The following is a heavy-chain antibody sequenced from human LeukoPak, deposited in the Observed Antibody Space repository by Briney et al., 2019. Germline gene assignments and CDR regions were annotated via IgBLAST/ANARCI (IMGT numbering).Heavy chain of an antibody. J-gene: IGHJ4*02. Sequence: GGSLRLSCAASGFSVSSNHMSWVRQAPGKGLEWVSVIYSGGNTHYADSVKGRFTISRDNSKNTLYLQMNSLRAEDTAVYYCARDRGGILDFWGQGTLVTVSS. V-gene: IGHV3-66*01. D-gene: IGHD3-10*01. CDR3: ARDRGGILDF. CDR2: IYSGGNT. CDR1: GFSVSSNH.